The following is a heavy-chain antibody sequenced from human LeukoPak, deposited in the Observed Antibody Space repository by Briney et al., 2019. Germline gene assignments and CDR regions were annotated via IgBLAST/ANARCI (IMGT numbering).Heavy chain of an antibody. Sequence: GSLRLSCAASGFTFSSYAMSWVRQAPGKGLGWVSAISSSGDTYYADSVKGRFTISRDNAKNSLYLQMNSLRAEDTAVYYCARGLYYSGSGNYYEPESYFDSWGQGTQVTVSS. CDR3: ARGLYYSGSGNYYEPESYFDS. D-gene: IGHD3-10*01. V-gene: IGHV3-21*01. CDR2: ISSSGDT. J-gene: IGHJ4*02. CDR1: GFTFSSYA.